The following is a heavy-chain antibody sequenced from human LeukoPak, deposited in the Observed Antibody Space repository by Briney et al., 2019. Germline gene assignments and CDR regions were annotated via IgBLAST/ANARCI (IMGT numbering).Heavy chain of an antibody. V-gene: IGHV4-34*01. CDR1: GGSFSGFY. D-gene: IGHD5-18*01. J-gene: IGHJ5*02. CDR3: ARGSPPQIQLWFRWFDP. CDR2: INHSGST. Sequence: SETLSLTCAVYGGSFSGFYWSWIRQPPGKGLEWIGEINHSGSTNYNPSLKSRVTISVDTSKNQFSLKLSSVTAADTAVYYCARGSPPQIQLWFRWFDPWGQGTLVTVSS.